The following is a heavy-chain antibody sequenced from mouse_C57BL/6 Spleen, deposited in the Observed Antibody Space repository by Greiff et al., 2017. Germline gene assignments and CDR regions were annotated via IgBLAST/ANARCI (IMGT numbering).Heavy chain of an antibody. J-gene: IGHJ4*01. V-gene: IGHV1-72*01. CDR1: GYTFTSYW. CDR3: ARGGYYPYAMDY. Sequence: VQLQQSGAELVKPGASVKLSCKASGYTFTSYWMNWVKQRPGRGLEWIGRIYPNSGGTKYNEKFKSKATLTADKPSSTAYMQLSSLTSEDSAVYYCARGGYYPYAMDYWGQGTSVTVSS. CDR2: IYPNSGGT. D-gene: IGHD2-3*01.